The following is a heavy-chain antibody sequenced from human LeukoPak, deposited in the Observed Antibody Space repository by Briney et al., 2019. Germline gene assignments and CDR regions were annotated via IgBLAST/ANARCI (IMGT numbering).Heavy chain of an antibody. CDR1: GFTFSSYA. D-gene: IGHD1-26*01. CDR3: ASSSGSYGY. V-gene: IGHV3-30-3*01. Sequence: GSLRLSCAASGFTFSSYAMHWVRQAPGKGLEWVAVISYDGSNKYYADSVKGRFTISRDNSKNTLYLQMNSLRAEDTAVYYCASSSGSYGYWGQGTLVTVSS. CDR2: ISYDGSNK. J-gene: IGHJ4*02.